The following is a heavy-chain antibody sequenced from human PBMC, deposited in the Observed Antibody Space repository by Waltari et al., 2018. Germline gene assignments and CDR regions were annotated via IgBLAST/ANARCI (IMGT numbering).Heavy chain of an antibody. Sequence: QVQLVESGGGLVKPGGSLRLSCAASGFTFSDFYMSWVRQAPGKGLDWVAYMTNNGKTKYYPDSVKGRFTISRDNAKNSLYLQMNSRRAEDTAVYYCALSSTDSKYFYGLDVWGQGTTVTVSS. V-gene: IGHV3-11*04. J-gene: IGHJ6*02. CDR2: MTNNGKTK. CDR3: ALSSTDSKYFYGLDV. D-gene: IGHD2-2*01. CDR1: GFTFSDFY.